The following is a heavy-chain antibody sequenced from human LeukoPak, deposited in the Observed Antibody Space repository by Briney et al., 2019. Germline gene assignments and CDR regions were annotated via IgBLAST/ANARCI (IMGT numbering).Heavy chain of an antibody. CDR2: IYTSGST. CDR1: GGSISSGSYY. Sequence: PSETLSLTCTVSGGSISSGSYYWSWIRQPAGKGLEWIGRIYTSGSTNYNPSLKSRVTISVDTSKNQFSLKLSSVTAADTAVYYCAGGYSYGYDYWGQGTLVTVSS. CDR3: AGGYSYGYDY. J-gene: IGHJ4*02. V-gene: IGHV4-61*02. D-gene: IGHD5-18*01.